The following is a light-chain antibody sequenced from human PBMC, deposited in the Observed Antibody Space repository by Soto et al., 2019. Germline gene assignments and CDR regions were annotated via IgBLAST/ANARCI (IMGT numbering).Light chain of an antibody. CDR2: AAS. Sequence: DIQITHSPSSLSASVGCGVTITWLASQSISSYLNWYQQKPGKAPKLLIYAASSLQSGVPSRFSASGTGTDFTLTISDVQPEDFAVYYCHQRQSWPRTFGQGTRLEIK. V-gene: IGKV1-39*01. CDR3: HQRQSWPRT. CDR1: QSISSY. J-gene: IGKJ5*01.